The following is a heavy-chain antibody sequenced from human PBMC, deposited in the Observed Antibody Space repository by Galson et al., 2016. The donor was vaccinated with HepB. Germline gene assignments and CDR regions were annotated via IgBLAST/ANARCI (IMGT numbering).Heavy chain of an antibody. V-gene: IGHV3-23*01. Sequence: SLRLSCAASGFTFSHYAMAWVRQAPGKGLEWVSTIGGGGGNTHYADSVKGRFTVSRDNSRNTLSLQINSLRVEDTAVYFCAKALKDYYHSSGFFDYWGQGTLVSVSS. CDR1: GFTFSHYA. J-gene: IGHJ4*02. D-gene: IGHD3-22*01. CDR3: AKALKDYYHSSGFFDY. CDR2: IGGGGGNT.